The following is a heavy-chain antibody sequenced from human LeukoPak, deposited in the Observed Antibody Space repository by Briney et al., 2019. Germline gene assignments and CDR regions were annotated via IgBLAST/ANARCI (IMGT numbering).Heavy chain of an antibody. CDR2: ISGSGGST. CDR1: GFTFSSYA. V-gene: IGHV3-23*01. D-gene: IGHD3-22*01. CDR3: AKADYYDSSGMADY. J-gene: IGHJ4*02. Sequence: GASLRLSCAASGFTFSSYAMSWVRQAPGKGLEWVSAISGSGGSTYYADSVKGRFTISRDNSKNTLYLQMNSLRAEDTAVYYCAKADYYDSSGMADYWGQRTLVTVSS.